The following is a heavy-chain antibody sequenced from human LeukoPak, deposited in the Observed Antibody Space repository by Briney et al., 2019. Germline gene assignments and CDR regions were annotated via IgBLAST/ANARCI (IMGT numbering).Heavy chain of an antibody. CDR1: GYTFTGYY. D-gene: IGHD1-26*01. J-gene: IGHJ4*02. CDR2: INPNSGGT. Sequence: GASVKVSCKASGYTFTGYYMHWVRQAPGQGLEWMGWINPNSGGTNYAQKFQGRVTMTRDTSIITAYMELSRLRSDDTAVYYCARDRSGATPLDYWGQGTLVTVSS. CDR3: ARDRSGATPLDY. V-gene: IGHV1-2*02.